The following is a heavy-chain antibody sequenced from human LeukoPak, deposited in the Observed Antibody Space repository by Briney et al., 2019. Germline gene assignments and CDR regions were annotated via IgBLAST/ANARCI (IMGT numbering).Heavy chain of an antibody. CDR3: ARGGIAVAGFDP. CDR1: GGSISSYY. CDR2: IYYSGST. Sequence: SETLSLTCTVSGGSISSYYWSWIRQPPGKGLEWIGYIYYSGSTNYNPSLKSRVTISVDTSKNQFSPKLSSVTAADTAVYYCARGGIAVAGFDPWGQGTLVTVSS. D-gene: IGHD6-19*01. V-gene: IGHV4-59*01. J-gene: IGHJ5*02.